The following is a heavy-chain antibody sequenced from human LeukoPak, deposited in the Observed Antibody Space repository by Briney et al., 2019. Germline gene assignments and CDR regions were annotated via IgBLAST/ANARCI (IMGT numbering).Heavy chain of an antibody. Sequence: GGTLRLSCAASGITFSSYGMSWVRQAPGKGLEWVSSISSTGGTTYYADSVKGRFTISRDNSKNTLYLQMNSLRAEDTAVYYCAKGISSMVRGVIYDYWGQGTLVTVSS. CDR1: GITFSSYG. V-gene: IGHV3-23*01. CDR2: ISSTGGTT. J-gene: IGHJ4*02. CDR3: AKGISSMVRGVIYDY. D-gene: IGHD3-10*01.